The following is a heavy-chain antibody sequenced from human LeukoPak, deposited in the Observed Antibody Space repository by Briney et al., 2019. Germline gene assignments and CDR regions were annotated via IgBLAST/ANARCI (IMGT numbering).Heavy chain of an antibody. CDR2: INHSGST. Sequence: PSETLSLTCAVYGGSFSGYYWSWIRQPPGKGLGWIGEINHSGSTNYNPSLKSRVIISVDTSKNQFSLKLSSVTAADTAVYYCARDLTGGSGFAYFDYWGQGTLVTVSS. J-gene: IGHJ4*02. CDR3: ARDLTGGSGFAYFDY. V-gene: IGHV4-34*01. D-gene: IGHD3-10*01. CDR1: GGSFSGYY.